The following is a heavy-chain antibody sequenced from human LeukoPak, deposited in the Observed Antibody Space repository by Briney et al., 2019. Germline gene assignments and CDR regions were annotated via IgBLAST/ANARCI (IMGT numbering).Heavy chain of an antibody. CDR1: GFTVSSNY. D-gene: IGHD6-6*01. CDR3: ARVSIAARYWFDP. Sequence: AGGSLRLSCAASGFTVSSNYMSWVRQAPGKGLEWVSIIYSGGSTYYADSVKGRFTISRDNSKNTLCLQMNSLRAEDTAVYYCARVSIAARYWFDPWGQGTLVTVSS. J-gene: IGHJ5*02. V-gene: IGHV3-66*01. CDR2: IYSGGST.